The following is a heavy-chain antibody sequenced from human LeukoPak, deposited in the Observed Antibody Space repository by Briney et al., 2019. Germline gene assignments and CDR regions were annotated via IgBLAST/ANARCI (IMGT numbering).Heavy chain of an antibody. CDR1: GGSISSNNYY. CDR2: IYYSGST. V-gene: IGHV4-39*01. CDR3: VRHEGRVKAQGPAYLQH. Sequence: PSETLSLTCTVSGGSISSNNYYWGWIRQSPGKGLEWIGSIYYSGSTYYNPSLKSRVTISVDTSKKQFSLKLSSVTAADTAVYFCVRHEGRVKAQGPAYLQHWGQGTLVTVSS. J-gene: IGHJ1*01.